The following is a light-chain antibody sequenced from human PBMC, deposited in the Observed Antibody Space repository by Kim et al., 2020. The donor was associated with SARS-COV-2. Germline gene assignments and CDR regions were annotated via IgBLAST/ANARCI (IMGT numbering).Light chain of an antibody. CDR3: AAWDESLNAVV. CDR2: SNN. CDR1: SSNIGSNT. Sequence: GLMVTISCSGSSSNIGSNTVNWYQQLPGTAPKLLIYSNNPRPSGVPDRFSGSKSGTSASLAISGLQSEDEADYYCAAWDESLNAVVFGGGTQLTVL. J-gene: IGLJ2*01. V-gene: IGLV1-44*01.